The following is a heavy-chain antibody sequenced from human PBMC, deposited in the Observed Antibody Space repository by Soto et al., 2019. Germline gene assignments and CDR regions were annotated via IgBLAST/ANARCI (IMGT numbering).Heavy chain of an antibody. J-gene: IGHJ4*02. CDR1: GGSISSGGYY. Sequence: QVQLQESGPGLVKPSQTLSLTCTVSGGSISSGGYYWSWVRQHPGKGLEWIGYIYYSGSTYYNPSLTSRVTISVDTSKNYFSLKLSSVTAADTAVYYCERDSSGYYLGYLDYWGQGTLVTVSS. CDR3: ERDSSGYYLGYLDY. D-gene: IGHD3-22*01. CDR2: IYYSGST. V-gene: IGHV4-31*03.